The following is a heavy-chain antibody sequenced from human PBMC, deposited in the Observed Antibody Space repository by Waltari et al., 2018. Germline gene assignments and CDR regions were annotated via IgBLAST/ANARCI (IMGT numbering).Heavy chain of an antibody. CDR3: AKELAARGY. V-gene: IGHV3-30*02. J-gene: IGHJ4*02. CDR1: GFTFSSYG. Sequence: QVQLVESGGGVVQPGGSLRLSCAASGFTFSSYGMHWVRQAPGKGLEWVAFIRYDGSNKYYADSVKGRFTISRDNSKNTLSLQMNSLRAEDTAVYYCAKELAARGYWGQGTLVTVSS. CDR2: IRYDGSNK. D-gene: IGHD6-6*01.